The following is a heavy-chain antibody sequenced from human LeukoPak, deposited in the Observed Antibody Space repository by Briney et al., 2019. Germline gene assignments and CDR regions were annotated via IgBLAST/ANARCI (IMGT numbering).Heavy chain of an antibody. CDR2: IYSGGST. J-gene: IGHJ6*02. V-gene: IGHV3-66*01. CDR1: GFTVSSNY. Sequence: GGSLRLSCAASGFTVSSNYMSWVRQAPGKGLGWVSVIYSGGSTYYADSVKGRFTISRDNSKNTLYLQMNSLRAEDTAVYYCARGIVVVTISPGEMDVRGQGTTVTVSS. D-gene: IGHD3-22*01. CDR3: ARGIVVVTISPGEMDV.